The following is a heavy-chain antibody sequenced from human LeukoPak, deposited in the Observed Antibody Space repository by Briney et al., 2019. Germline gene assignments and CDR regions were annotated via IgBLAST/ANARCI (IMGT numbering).Heavy chain of an antibody. Sequence: GGSLRLSCAASGFTFDSYTMSWVRKAPGKGLEWVASIGAGSRPIRGRFTVSRDNTKNSLYLQMNSLRAEDTAVYYCARDGGDFDYWGQGTLVTVSS. CDR1: GFTFDSYT. CDR2: IGAGSRPI. J-gene: IGHJ4*02. D-gene: IGHD3-16*01. CDR3: ARDGGDFDY. V-gene: IGHV3-48*04.